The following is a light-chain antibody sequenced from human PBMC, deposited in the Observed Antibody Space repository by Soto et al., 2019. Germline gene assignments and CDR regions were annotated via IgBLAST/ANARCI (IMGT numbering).Light chain of an antibody. CDR2: AAS. CDR3: QQSYSTPSIT. J-gene: IGKJ5*01. V-gene: IGKV1-39*01. Sequence: DVQMIQSPSSLSASVGDRVTITCRASHRISTFLNWYQQKPGKAPKLLIYAASSLQSGVPSRFSGSGSGTDFTLTISSLQPEDFAVYYCQQSYSTPSITFGQGTRLEIK. CDR1: HRISTF.